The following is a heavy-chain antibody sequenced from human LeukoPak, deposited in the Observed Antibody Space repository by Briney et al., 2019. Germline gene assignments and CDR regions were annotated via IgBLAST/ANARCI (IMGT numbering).Heavy chain of an antibody. CDR2: IHYTGSA. D-gene: IGHD3-10*01. CDR3: ARHIYYYGSGLRYFDL. Sequence: SETLSLTCTVSGGSISSRHDYWGWIRQPPGKGLEWIGSIHYTGSAYYNPSLESRVTISVDTSKNQLSLKLSSVTAADTAVYYCARHIYYYGSGLRYFDLWGRGTLVTVSS. V-gene: IGHV4-39*01. J-gene: IGHJ2*01. CDR1: GGSISSRHDY.